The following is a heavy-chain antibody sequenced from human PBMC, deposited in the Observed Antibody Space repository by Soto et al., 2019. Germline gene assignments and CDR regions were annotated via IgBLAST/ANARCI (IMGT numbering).Heavy chain of an antibody. Sequence: GGSLRLSCAASGFTFSSYGMHWVRQAPGKGLEWVAVISYDGSNKYYADSVKGRFTISRDNSKNTLYLQMNSLRAEDTAVYYCAKERVAAATDGYGMDVWGQGTTVTVSS. V-gene: IGHV3-30*18. D-gene: IGHD6-13*01. CDR2: ISYDGSNK. CDR1: GFTFSSYG. J-gene: IGHJ6*02. CDR3: AKERVAAATDGYGMDV.